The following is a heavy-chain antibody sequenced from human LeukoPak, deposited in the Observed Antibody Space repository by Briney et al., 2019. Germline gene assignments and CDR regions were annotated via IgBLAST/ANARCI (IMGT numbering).Heavy chain of an antibody. Sequence: PGRSLRLSCTGSGFSFDAYAMHWVRQAPGKGLEWISGISYNSGIIEYADSVEGRFTISRDNAKNSLYLQMNSLRAEDTAFYYCARDFCGSGPGASDYWGQGTLVTVSS. V-gene: IGHV3-9*01. D-gene: IGHD3-10*01. CDR3: ARDFCGSGPGASDY. CDR1: GFSFDAYA. J-gene: IGHJ4*02. CDR2: ISYNSGII.